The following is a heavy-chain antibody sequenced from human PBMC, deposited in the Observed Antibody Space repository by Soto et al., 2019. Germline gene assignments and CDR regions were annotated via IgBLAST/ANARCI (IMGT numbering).Heavy chain of an antibody. CDR2: VYYSGNA. V-gene: IGHV4-39*01. Sequence: SETLSLTCSVSGGSISSSSHFWGWIRQPPGKGLEWIGTVYYSGNAYFSPSLKSRVSISVDTSKNQFSLNLSSVTAADTAVYFCARHENIVVVSAATAFDIWGQGTMVTVSS. D-gene: IGHD2-15*01. CDR1: GGSISSSSHF. J-gene: IGHJ3*02. CDR3: ARHENIVVVSAATAFDI.